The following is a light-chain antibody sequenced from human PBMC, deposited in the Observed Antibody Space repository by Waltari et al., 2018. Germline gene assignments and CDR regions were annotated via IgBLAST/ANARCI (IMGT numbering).Light chain of an antibody. CDR3: SSQSSNDVVL. Sequence: QSALTQPASVSGSPGQSVTIFCAGTINDVGGYNSVSWCQEHPGQAPRVIIYDVSDRPAGVSDRFAGSKSGNTASLTISGLQAEDEADYYCSSQSSNDVVLFGGGTKLTVL. CDR2: DVS. V-gene: IGLV2-14*01. J-gene: IGLJ2*01. CDR1: INDVGGYNS.